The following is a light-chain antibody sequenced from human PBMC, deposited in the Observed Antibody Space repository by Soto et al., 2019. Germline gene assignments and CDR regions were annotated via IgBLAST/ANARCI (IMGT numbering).Light chain of an antibody. Sequence: EILLTQSPGTLSLSPGERVTLSCRASQSISSSLAWYQKKGRLPPRLLIYDASKRATGIPARFSGGGSGTDFTLTISSLEHADSAVYYCRQKRAFGPGTKVDIK. V-gene: IGKV3-11*01. CDR3: RQKRA. J-gene: IGKJ3*01. CDR1: QSISSS. CDR2: DAS.